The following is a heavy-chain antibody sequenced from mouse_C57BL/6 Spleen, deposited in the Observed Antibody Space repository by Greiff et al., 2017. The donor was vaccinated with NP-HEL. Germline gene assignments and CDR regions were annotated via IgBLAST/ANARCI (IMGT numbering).Heavy chain of an antibody. J-gene: IGHJ3*01. CDR1: GFNIKDDY. V-gene: IGHV14-4*01. Sequence: EVQLQQSGAELVRPGASVKLSCTASGFNIKDDYMHWVKQRPEQGLEWIGWIDPENGDTEYASKFQGKATITADTSSNTAYLQLSSLTSEDTAVYYCTYCYGREFAYWGQGTLVTVSA. D-gene: IGHD1-1*01. CDR2: IDPENGDT. CDR3: TYCYGREFAY.